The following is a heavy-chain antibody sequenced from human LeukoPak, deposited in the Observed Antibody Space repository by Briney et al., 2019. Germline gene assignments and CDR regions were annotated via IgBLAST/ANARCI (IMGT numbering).Heavy chain of an antibody. CDR3: ASLTSYYFDY. CDR1: GGSISSSSYY. J-gene: IGHJ4*02. CDR2: SYYSGST. V-gene: IGHV4-39*07. Sequence: KPSETLSLACTVSGGSISSSSYYWGWIRQPPGKGLEWIGSSYYSGSTYYNPSLNSRVTISVDTSNTHYSLKLSSVTAAATAVYYCASLTSYYFDYWGQGALVTVSS.